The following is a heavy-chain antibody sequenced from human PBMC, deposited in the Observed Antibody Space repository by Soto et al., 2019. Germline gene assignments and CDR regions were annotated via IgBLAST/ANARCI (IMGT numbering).Heavy chain of an antibody. CDR2: IYYSGST. Sequence: PSETLSLTCTVSGGSISSGGYYWSWIRQHPGKGLEWIGYIYYSGSTYYNPSLKSRVTISVDTSKNQFSLKLSSVTAADTAVYYCAREGVCGGDCYIDYWGQGTLVTVSS. D-gene: IGHD2-21*02. CDR1: GGSISSGGYY. CDR3: AREGVCGGDCYIDY. J-gene: IGHJ4*02. V-gene: IGHV4-31*03.